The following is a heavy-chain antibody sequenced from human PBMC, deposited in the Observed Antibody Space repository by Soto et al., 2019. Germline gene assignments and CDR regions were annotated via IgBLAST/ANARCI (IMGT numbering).Heavy chain of an antibody. J-gene: IGHJ3*02. D-gene: IGHD2-21*01. CDR2: IYYSGST. CDR3: ASTGGDGAFDI. V-gene: IGHV4-39*01. Sequence: PSVTLSLTCTVSGGSVSSSSYYWGWIRQPPGKGLEWIGSIYYSGSTYYNPSLKSRVTISVDTSKNQFSLKLSSVTAADTAVYYCASTGGDGAFDIWGQGTMVTVSS. CDR1: GGSVSSSSYY.